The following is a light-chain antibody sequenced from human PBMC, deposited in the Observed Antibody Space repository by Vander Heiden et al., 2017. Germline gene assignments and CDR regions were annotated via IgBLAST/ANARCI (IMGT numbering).Light chain of an antibody. J-gene: IGKJ3*01. CDR2: GAS. V-gene: IGKV3-20*01. Sequence: EIVLTQSPGTLSLSPGERATLSCRASQSVSSSYLAWYQQKPGQAPRLLIYGASSRATGIPDRFSGSGSGTDFTLTISRLEPEDFAVYHCQQYGSSDFTFGPGTKVDIK. CDR1: QSVSSSY. CDR3: QQYGSSDFT.